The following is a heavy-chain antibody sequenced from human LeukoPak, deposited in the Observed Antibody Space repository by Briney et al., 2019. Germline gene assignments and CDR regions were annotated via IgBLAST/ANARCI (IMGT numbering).Heavy chain of an antibody. CDR1: GGSISSGGYY. J-gene: IGHJ5*02. CDR2: IYYSGST. Sequence: SQTLSLTCTVSGGSISSGGYYWSWIRQHPGKGLEWIGYIYYSGSTYYNPSLKSRVTISVDTSKNQFSLKLSSVTAEDTAVYYCAKSDSGYDSRGWFDPWGQGTLVTVSS. D-gene: IGHD5-12*01. V-gene: IGHV4-31*03. CDR3: AKSDSGYDSRGWFDP.